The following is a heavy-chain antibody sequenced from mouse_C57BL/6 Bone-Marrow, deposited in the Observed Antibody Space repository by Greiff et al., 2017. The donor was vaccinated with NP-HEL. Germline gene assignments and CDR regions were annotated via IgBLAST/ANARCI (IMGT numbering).Heavy chain of an antibody. CDR2: IDPENGDT. J-gene: IGHJ1*03. CDR1: GFNIKDDY. V-gene: IGHV14-4*01. Sequence: VQLKQSGAELVRPGASVKLSCTASGFNIKDDYMHWVKQRPEQGLEWIGWIDPENGDTEYASKFQGKATITADTSSNTAYLQLSSLTSEDTAVYYCTTFITTVVTGYFDVWGTGTTVTVSS. D-gene: IGHD1-1*01. CDR3: TTFITTVVTGYFDV.